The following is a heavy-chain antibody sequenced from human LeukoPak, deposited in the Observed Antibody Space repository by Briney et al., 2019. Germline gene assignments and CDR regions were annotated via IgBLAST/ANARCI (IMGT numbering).Heavy chain of an antibody. Sequence: AGGSLRLSCAASGFTFSSYWMSWVRQAPGKGLEWVANIKQDGSEKYYVDSVKGRFTISRDNAKNSLYLQMNSLRAEDTAVYYCARGWEGYCSSTSCYQDMDVWGKGTTVTVSS. CDR3: ARGWEGYCSSTSCYQDMDV. CDR2: IKQDGSEK. J-gene: IGHJ6*03. V-gene: IGHV3-7*01. CDR1: GFTFSSYW. D-gene: IGHD2-2*01.